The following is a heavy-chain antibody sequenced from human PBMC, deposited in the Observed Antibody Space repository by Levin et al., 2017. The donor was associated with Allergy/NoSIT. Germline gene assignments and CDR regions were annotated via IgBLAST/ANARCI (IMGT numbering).Heavy chain of an antibody. CDR1: GDSISDYY. V-gene: IGHV4-59*01. CDR3: ARDRGRQQLAIDY. J-gene: IGHJ4*02. D-gene: IGHD1-1*01. CDR2: IYDRGSS. Sequence: SETLSLTCIVSGDSISDYYWSWIRQTPGKGLEWIGYIYDRGSSSYSPSLRSRVTMSVDRSKNQFSLKLSSVTAADTAVYFCARDRGRQQLAIDYWGQGILVTVSS.